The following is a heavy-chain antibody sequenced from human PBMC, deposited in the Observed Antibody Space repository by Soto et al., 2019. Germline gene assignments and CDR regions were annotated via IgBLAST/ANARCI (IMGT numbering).Heavy chain of an antibody. V-gene: IGHV3-21*01. CDR3: ARDLHYDSRGFGY. Sequence: GGPLRLSCAASGFTFSSYTMNWVRQAPGKGLGWVSSISSSSVYIYYADSLKGRFTISRDNAKNSLYLRMNSLRAEDTAVYYCARDLHYDSRGFGYWGQGTLVTVSS. D-gene: IGHD3-22*01. CDR1: GFTFSSYT. CDR2: ISSSSVYI. J-gene: IGHJ4*02.